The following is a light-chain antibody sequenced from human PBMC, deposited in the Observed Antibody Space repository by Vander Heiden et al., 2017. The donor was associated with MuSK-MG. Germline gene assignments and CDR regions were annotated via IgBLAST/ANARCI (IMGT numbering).Light chain of an antibody. CDR3: SSYTSSSTRV. CDR1: RSDVGGDNY. Sequence: QSALTQPASVSGSPGQSITISCPGTRSDVGGDNYVSWYQQHPGKASKLMIYDGSNRPSGVANRFSGSKAGNTASLTISVLQAEDDADYYCSSYTSSSTRVFGGGTKLTVL. J-gene: IGLJ2*01. CDR2: DGS. V-gene: IGLV2-14*01.